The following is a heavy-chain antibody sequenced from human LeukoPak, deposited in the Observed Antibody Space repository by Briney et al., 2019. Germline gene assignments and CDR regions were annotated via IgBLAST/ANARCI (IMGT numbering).Heavy chain of an antibody. CDR1: GYNFTNYD. V-gene: IGHV1-8*01. CDR3: ARAEWLLFPYYYGMDV. J-gene: IGHJ6*02. D-gene: IGHD3-3*01. Sequence: GASVKVSCKASGYNFTNYDINWVRQATGQGLEWMGWMNPNSGNTGYAQKFQGRVTMTRNTSISTAYMELSSLRSEDTAVYYCARAEWLLFPYYYGMDVWGQGTTVTVSS. CDR2: MNPNSGNT.